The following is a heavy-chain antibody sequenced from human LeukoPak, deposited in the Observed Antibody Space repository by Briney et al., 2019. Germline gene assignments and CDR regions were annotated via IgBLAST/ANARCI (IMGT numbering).Heavy chain of an antibody. CDR1: GFTFSSYG. Sequence: GGSLRLSCAASGFTFSSYGMHWVRQAPGKGLEWVAVIWYDGSNKYYADSVKGRFTISRDNSKNTLYLQMNSLRAEDTAVYYCAREGKIEGTYYCDSSGYYYFDYWGQGTLVTVSS. D-gene: IGHD3-22*01. CDR3: AREGKIEGTYYCDSSGYYYFDY. V-gene: IGHV3-33*01. J-gene: IGHJ4*02. CDR2: IWYDGSNK.